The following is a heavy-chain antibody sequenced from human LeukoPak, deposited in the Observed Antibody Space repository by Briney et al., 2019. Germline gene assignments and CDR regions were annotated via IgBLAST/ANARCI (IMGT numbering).Heavy chain of an antibody. CDR3: ATGGYSGYEYYFDY. CDR2: FDPEDGET. V-gene: IGHV1-24*01. D-gene: IGHD5-12*01. Sequence: APVKVSCKVSGYTLTELSMHWVRQAPGKGLEWMGGFDPEDGETIYAQNFQGRVTMTEDTSTDTAYMELSSLRSEDTAVYYCATGGYSGYEYYFDYWGQGTLVTVSS. J-gene: IGHJ4*02. CDR1: GYTLTELS.